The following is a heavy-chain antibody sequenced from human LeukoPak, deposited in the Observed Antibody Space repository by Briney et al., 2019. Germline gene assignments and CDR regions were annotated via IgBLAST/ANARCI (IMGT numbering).Heavy chain of an antibody. D-gene: IGHD2/OR15-2a*01. Sequence: ASVKVSCKASGYTFTSYGISWARQAPGQGLEWMGWISAYDDKRNSVQRFQDRITMTTDTSTSTSYLELRNLRSDDTAVYYCARVLVKTRGNYFHDDYWGQGTLVTVSS. J-gene: IGHJ4*02. CDR1: GYTFTSYG. V-gene: IGHV1-18*01. CDR2: ISAYDDKR. CDR3: ARVLVKTRGNYFHDDY.